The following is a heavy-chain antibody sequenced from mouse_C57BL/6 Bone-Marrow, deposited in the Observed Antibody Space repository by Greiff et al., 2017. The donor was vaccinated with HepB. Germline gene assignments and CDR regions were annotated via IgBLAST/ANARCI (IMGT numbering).Heavy chain of an antibody. CDR2: IYPRDGST. D-gene: IGHD2-1*01. V-gene: IGHV1-78*01. Sequence: VQVVESDAELVKPGASVKISCKVSGYTFTDHTIHWMKQRPEQGLDWIGYIYPRDGSTKYNEKFKGKATLTADKSSSTAYMQLNSLTSEDSAVYFCARLLCYPYYYAMDYWGQGTSVTVSS. J-gene: IGHJ4*01. CDR1: GYTFTDHT. CDR3: ARLLCYPYYYAMDY.